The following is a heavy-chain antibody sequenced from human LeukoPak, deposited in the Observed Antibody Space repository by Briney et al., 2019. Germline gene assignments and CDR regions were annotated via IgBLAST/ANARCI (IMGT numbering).Heavy chain of an antibody. Sequence: GGSLRLSCAASGFTFDDYTMHWVRQPPGKGLEWVSLMTWDAGTTYYADSVKGRFTISRDNSKNSLYLQMSSLRSEDTALYYCAKGGQTAARDMDVWGKGTTVTVSS. V-gene: IGHV3-43*01. CDR2: MTWDAGTT. CDR1: GFTFDDYT. D-gene: IGHD2-2*01. J-gene: IGHJ6*03. CDR3: AKGGQTAARDMDV.